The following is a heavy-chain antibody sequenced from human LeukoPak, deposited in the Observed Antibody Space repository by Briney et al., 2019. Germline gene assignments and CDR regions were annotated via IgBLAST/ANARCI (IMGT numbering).Heavy chain of an antibody. V-gene: IGHV3-13*01. Sequence: GSLRLSCAASGFTFRNYDMHWVRQATGKGLEWVSAIGTGGDTYYPASVKGRFTISREGAKNSLYLQMNSLRAEDTAVYYCVRQETPHGNFDYWGQGTLVTVSS. J-gene: IGHJ4*02. CDR2: IGTGGDT. D-gene: IGHD1-26*01. CDR1: GFTFRNYD. CDR3: VRQETPHGNFDY.